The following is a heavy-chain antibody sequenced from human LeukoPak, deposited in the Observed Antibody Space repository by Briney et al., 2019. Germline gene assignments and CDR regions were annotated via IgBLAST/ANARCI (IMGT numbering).Heavy chain of an antibody. CDR3: ASYYDFWSGYSSIRY. J-gene: IGHJ4*02. D-gene: IGHD3-3*01. Sequence: GGSLRLSCAASGFTFSSYWMSWVRQAPGKGLEWVANIKQDGSEKYYVDSVKGRFTISRDTAKNSLYLQMNSLRAEDTAVYYCASYYDFWSGYSSIRYWGQGTLVTVSS. CDR2: IKQDGSEK. CDR1: GFTFSSYW. V-gene: IGHV3-7*01.